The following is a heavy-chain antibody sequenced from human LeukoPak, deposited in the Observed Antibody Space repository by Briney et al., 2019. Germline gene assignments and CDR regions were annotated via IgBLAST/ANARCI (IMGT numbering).Heavy chain of an antibody. V-gene: IGHV3-30*02. CDR3: VKAQKRDILTGYYTAFDS. J-gene: IGHJ4*02. D-gene: IGHD3-9*01. CDR2: IRYDGSDK. CDR1: GFTFRTYG. Sequence: PGGSLRLSCAASGFTFRTYGMHWVRQAPGKGLEWVASIRYDGSDKYYADAVKGRFTISRDNSKNTLYLQINTPRAEDTAVYYLVKAQKRDILTGYYTAFDSWGQGTLVTVSS.